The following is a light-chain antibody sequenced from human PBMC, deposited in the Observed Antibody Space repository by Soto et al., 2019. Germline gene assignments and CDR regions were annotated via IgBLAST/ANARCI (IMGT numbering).Light chain of an antibody. CDR1: NIGSKS. J-gene: IGLJ2*01. V-gene: IGLV3-21*04. Sequence: SYELTQSPSESAAPGKTARITCGGNNIGSKSVHWYQQKAGQAPVMVIYTDSDRPSGIPERFSGSNSGNTATLTISRVEAGDEADYYCQVWDSSSDLVVFGGGTKLTVL. CDR2: TDS. CDR3: QVWDSSSDLVV.